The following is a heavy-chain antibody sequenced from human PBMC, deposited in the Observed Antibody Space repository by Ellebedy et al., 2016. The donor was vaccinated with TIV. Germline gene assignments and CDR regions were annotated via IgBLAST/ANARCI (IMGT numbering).Heavy chain of an antibody. J-gene: IGHJ4*02. CDR1: ADSISSRNLS. CDR3: AADRSISWYFY. D-gene: IGHD2-2*01. V-gene: IGHV4-39*07. CDR2: IYSSWNT. Sequence: MPSETLSLTCTVSADSISSRNLSWGWIRQAPGKGLQWIGSIYSSWNTYYNPSLESRVTMSIATSKNQFSLKLTSVTAADTAVYYCAADRSISWYFYWGQGTLVTVSS.